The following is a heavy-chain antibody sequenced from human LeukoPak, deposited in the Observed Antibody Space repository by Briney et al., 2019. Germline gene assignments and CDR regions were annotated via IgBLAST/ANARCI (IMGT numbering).Heavy chain of an antibody. CDR3: AKDPSMIVVVSDYFDY. D-gene: IGHD3-22*01. Sequence: GGSLRLSCAASGFTFSSYAMGWVRQAPGKGLEWVSAISGSGGSTYYADSVKGRFTISRDNSKNTLYLQMNSLRAEDTAVYYCAKDPSMIVVVSDYFDYWGQGTLVTVSS. V-gene: IGHV3-23*01. J-gene: IGHJ4*02. CDR2: ISGSGGST. CDR1: GFTFSSYA.